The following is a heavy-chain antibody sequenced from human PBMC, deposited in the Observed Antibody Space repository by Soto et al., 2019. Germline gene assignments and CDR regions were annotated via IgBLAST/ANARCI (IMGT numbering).Heavy chain of an antibody. J-gene: IGHJ4*02. D-gene: IGHD3-22*01. CDR2: IYDNGIT. Sequence: QVVLQESGPGLVKPSETLSLTCSVSGRSITSYYWSWVRQPPGKGLELIGYIYDNGITSQNPSLKRRVTMSADTSQKQFSLKLTSVTGADTAVYYCARTYDSNGYANEFDSWGQGILVTVTS. CDR1: GRSITSYY. CDR3: ARTYDSNGYANEFDS. V-gene: IGHV4-59*12.